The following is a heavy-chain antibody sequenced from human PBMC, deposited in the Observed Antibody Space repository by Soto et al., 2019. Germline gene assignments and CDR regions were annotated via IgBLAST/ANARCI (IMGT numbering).Heavy chain of an antibody. Sequence: GGSLRLSCAASGFTFSSYGMHWVRQAPGKGLEYVSLISDDGGSTHYADSVKGRFSISRDNSENTLYLQMSSLRAEDTAVYYCVKGAGWLQDVDYWGQGTLVTV. D-gene: IGHD5-12*01. CDR1: GFTFSSYG. CDR3: VKGAGWLQDVDY. CDR2: ISDDGGST. J-gene: IGHJ4*02. V-gene: IGHV3-64D*08.